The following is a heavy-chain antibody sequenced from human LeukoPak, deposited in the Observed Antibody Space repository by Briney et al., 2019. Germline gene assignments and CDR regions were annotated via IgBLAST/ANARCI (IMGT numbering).Heavy chain of an antibody. J-gene: IGHJ6*02. CDR3: ARDTGGYYDFWSGSPYGMDV. CDR2: IYYSGST. Sequence: KASETLSLTCTVSGGSISSYYWSWIRQPPGKGLEWIGYIYYSGSTNYNPSLKSRVTISVDTSKNQFSLKLSSVTAADTAVYYCARDTGGYYDFWSGSPYGMDVWGQGTTVTVSS. D-gene: IGHD3-3*01. V-gene: IGHV4-59*01. CDR1: GGSISSYY.